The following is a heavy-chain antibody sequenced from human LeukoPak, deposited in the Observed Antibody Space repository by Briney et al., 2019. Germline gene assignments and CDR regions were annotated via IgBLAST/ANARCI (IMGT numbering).Heavy chain of an antibody. CDR3: ARQQEVSGYFDY. J-gene: IGHJ4*02. Sequence: ASVKVSCKASGYTFTGYYMHWVRQAPGQGLEWMGWINPNSGDTNYAQNFQGRVSMTRDTSISTAYMELSRLRSDDTAVYYCARQQEVSGYFDYWGQGTLVTVSS. CDR1: GYTFTGYY. V-gene: IGHV1-2*02. CDR2: INPNSGDT. D-gene: IGHD3-16*02.